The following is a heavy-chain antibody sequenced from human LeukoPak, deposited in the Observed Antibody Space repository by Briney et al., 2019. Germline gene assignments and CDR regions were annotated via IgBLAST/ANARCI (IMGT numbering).Heavy chain of an antibody. V-gene: IGHV3-30*02. J-gene: IGHJ4*02. D-gene: IGHD2-2*01. CDR3: ARAYCSSTSCRIGYSNYDY. CDR1: GFTFSNYG. Sequence: GGSLRLSCAASGFTFSNYGMHWVRQAPGKGLEWVAFIRYDGSNKYYVDSVKGRLTFSRDNSKNTMYLQMNSLRAEDTAVYYCARAYCSSTSCRIGYSNYDYWGQGTLVTVSS. CDR2: IRYDGSNK.